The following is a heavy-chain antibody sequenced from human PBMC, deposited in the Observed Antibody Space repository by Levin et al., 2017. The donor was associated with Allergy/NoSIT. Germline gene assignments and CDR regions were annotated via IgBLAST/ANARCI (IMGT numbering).Heavy chain of an antibody. CDR1: GFTISATY. V-gene: IGHV3-53*01. CDR3: SRSDAFDI. J-gene: IGHJ3*02. CDR2: IYNDGRT. Sequence: LSLTCAASGFTISATYMTWVRQAPGKGLEWVSAIYNDGRTSYADSVRGRFTISRDNSKNTLFLQMDRLRVEDTAIYYCSRSDAFDIWGQGTMVTVSS.